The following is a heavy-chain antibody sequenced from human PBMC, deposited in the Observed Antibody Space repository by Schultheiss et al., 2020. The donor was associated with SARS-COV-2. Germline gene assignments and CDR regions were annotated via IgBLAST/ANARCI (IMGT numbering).Heavy chain of an antibody. CDR1: GFTFSSYA. D-gene: IGHD3-3*01. V-gene: IGHV3-23*01. CDR2: ISDNGDTT. J-gene: IGHJ4*02. CDR3: AKQIFGMINYFDY. Sequence: GESLKISCAASGFTFSSYAMSWVRQAPMEWVSSISDNGDTTLYADSVKGRFTISRDNSRNTLYLQMNSLRAEDTAIYYCAKQIFGMINYFDYWGQGTLVTVSS.